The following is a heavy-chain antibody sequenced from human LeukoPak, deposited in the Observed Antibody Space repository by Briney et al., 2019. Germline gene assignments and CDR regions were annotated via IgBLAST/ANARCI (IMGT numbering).Heavy chain of an antibody. J-gene: IGHJ4*02. CDR1: GFTVSGNY. V-gene: IGHV3-53*01. Sequence: GGSLRLSCAASGFTVSGNYMSWVRQAPGEGLEWVSVIYSGGDTYSADSVKGRFTTSRDNSKNTLYLQMNSLRAEDTAVYYCARGRRDYGDYPYWGQGTVVPVSS. CDR2: IYSGGDT. D-gene: IGHD4-17*01. CDR3: ARGRRDYGDYPY.